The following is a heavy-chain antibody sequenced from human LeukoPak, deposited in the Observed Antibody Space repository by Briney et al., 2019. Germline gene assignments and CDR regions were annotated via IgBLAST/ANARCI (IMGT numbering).Heavy chain of an antibody. J-gene: IGHJ4*02. CDR3: ARGYSYGIFDY. V-gene: IGHV3-33*01. D-gene: IGHD5-18*01. CDR2: IWYDGSNK. CDR1: GFTFSSYG. Sequence: PGRSLRLSCAASGFTFSSYGMHWVRQAPGKGGEWVAVIWYDGSNKYYADSVKGRFTISRDNSKNTLYLQMNSLRAEDTAVYYCARGYSYGIFDYWGQGTLVTVSS.